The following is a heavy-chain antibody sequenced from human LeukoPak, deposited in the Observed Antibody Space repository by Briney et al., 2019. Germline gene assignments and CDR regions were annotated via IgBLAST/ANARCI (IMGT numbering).Heavy chain of an antibody. V-gene: IGHV3-15*01. CDR1: GFTFSNAW. CDR2: NKSKTDGGTT. Sequence: GSLRLSCAASGFTFSNAWMSWVRHAPGKGLEWVGRNKSKTDGGTTDYAAPVKGRFTISRDDSKNTLYLQMNSLKTEDTAVYYCTTDNRTLLYYYGSGSSYYFDYWGQGTLVTVSS. J-gene: IGHJ4*02. D-gene: IGHD3-10*01. CDR3: TTDNRTLLYYYGSGSSYYFDY.